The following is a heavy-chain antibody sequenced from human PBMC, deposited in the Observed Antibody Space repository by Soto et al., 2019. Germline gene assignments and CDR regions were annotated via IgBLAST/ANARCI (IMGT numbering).Heavy chain of an antibody. CDR3: ARTAEREIVEIPFYGDNGRVSFWFDP. V-gene: IGHV4-30-4*01. D-gene: IGHD4-17*01. J-gene: IGHJ5*02. CDR1: GGSISSGDYY. CDR2: IYYSGST. Sequence: PSETLSLTCTVSGGSISSGDYYWSWIRQPPGKGLEWIGYIYYSGSTYYNPSLKSRVTISVDTSKNQFSLKLSSVTAADTAVYYCARTAEREIVEIPFYGDNGRVSFWFDPWGQGTLVTVAS.